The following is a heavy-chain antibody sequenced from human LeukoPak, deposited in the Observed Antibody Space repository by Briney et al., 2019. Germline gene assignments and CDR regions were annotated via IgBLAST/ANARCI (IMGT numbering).Heavy chain of an antibody. J-gene: IGHJ4*02. CDR2: IKSKTKSGTT. D-gene: IGHD3-16*02. CDR1: GFTFSNAW. CDR3: TTDYVWGTYRYFDY. Sequence: GGSLRLSCAASGFTFSNAWMSWVRQAPGKGLEWVGRIKSKTKSGTTDYAAPVKVRFTISRDDSKNTLYLQMNSLKTEDTAVYYCTTDYVWGTYRYFDYWGQGTLVTVSS. V-gene: IGHV3-15*01.